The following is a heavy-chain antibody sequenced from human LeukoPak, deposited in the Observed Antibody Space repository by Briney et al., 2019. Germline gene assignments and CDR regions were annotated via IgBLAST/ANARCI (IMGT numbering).Heavy chain of an antibody. J-gene: IGHJ4*02. V-gene: IGHV3-30*04. Sequence: GGSLRLSCAASRFTFSNYAMHWVRQAPGKGLEWVAVISYDGSNTYYADSVKGRFTISRDNSKNTLYLQMNSLRAEDTAVYYCAKDRGFGVFFQYYFDSWGQGTLVTVSS. CDR1: RFTFSNYA. CDR3: AKDRGFGVFFQYYFDS. CDR2: ISYDGSNT. D-gene: IGHD3-10*01.